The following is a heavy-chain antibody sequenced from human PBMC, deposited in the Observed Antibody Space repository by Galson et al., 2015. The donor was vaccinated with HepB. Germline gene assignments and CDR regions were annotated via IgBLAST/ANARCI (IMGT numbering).Heavy chain of an antibody. J-gene: IGHJ4*01. CDR2: TSSSGRSI. CDR3: ARGRGDNANFDY. D-gene: IGHD4-23*01. Sequence: SLRLSCAASGFIFSGYSMNWVRQAPGKGLGWVSSTSSSGRSISYADSVKGRFTISRDNAKNSLYLQMNSLRAEDTAVYYCARGRGDNANFDYWGQEPWSPSPQ. CDR1: GFIFSGYS. V-gene: IGHV3-21*01.